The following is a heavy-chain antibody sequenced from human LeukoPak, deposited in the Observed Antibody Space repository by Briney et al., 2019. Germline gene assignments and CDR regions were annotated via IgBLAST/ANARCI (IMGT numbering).Heavy chain of an antibody. D-gene: IGHD3-10*01. CDR2: ISGSGGST. CDR3: AKVWMKYYCGSGSSDY. CDR1: GFTFSSYA. Sequence: GGSLRLSCAASGFTFSSYAMSWVHQAPGKGLEWVSAISGSGGSTYYADSVKGRFTISRGNSKNTLYLQMNSLRAEDTAVYYCAKVWMKYYCGSGSSDYWGQGTLVTVSS. J-gene: IGHJ4*02. V-gene: IGHV3-23*01.